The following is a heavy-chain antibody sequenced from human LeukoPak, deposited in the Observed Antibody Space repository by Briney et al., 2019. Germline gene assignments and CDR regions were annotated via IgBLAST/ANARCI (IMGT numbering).Heavy chain of an antibody. CDR1: GGSISSYY. V-gene: IGHV4-59*08. CDR2: IYYSGST. Sequence: SETLSLTCTVSGGSISSYYWSWIRQPPGKGLEWIGYIYYSGSTNYNPSLKSRVTISVDTSKNQFSLKLASVTAADTAVYYCARRSPGIAAAVTWGQGTLVTVSS. J-gene: IGHJ5*02. CDR3: ARRSPGIAAAVT. D-gene: IGHD6-13*01.